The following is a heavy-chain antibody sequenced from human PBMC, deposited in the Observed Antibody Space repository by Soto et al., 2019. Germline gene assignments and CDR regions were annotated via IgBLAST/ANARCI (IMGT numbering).Heavy chain of an antibody. D-gene: IGHD3-16*01. CDR3: ARGAFHNYYVDY. J-gene: IGHJ4*02. Sequence: EVQLVESGGDSVQPGGSLRLSCAASGFTFSTYWMHWVRQAPGEGLLWVSRIKGDESTTSSADSVKGRFTISRDNAKNTGYLHMNSLRADDTAVYYCARGAFHNYYVDYWGQGTLVTVSS. CDR1: GFTFSTYW. V-gene: IGHV3-74*01. CDR2: IKGDESTT.